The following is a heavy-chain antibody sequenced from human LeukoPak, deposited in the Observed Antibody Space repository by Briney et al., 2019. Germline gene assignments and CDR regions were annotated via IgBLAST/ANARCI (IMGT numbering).Heavy chain of an antibody. V-gene: IGHV1-2*02. Sequence: ASVKVSCKASGYTFTGYYMHWVRQAPGQGLEWMGWINPNSGGTNYAQKFQGRVTMTRDTSISTAYMELSRLRSDDTAVYYCAITGYYDSSGSYYFDYWGQGTLVTVSS. D-gene: IGHD3-22*01. J-gene: IGHJ4*02. CDR1: GYTFTGYY. CDR2: INPNSGGT. CDR3: AITGYYDSSGSYYFDY.